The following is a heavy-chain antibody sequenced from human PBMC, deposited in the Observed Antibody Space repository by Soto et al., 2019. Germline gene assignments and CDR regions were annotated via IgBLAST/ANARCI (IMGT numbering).Heavy chain of an antibody. D-gene: IGHD3-22*01. V-gene: IGHV1-69*13. J-gene: IGHJ4*02. CDR2: IIPIFGTA. Sequence: SVKVSCKASGGTFSSYAISWVRQAPGQGLEWMGGIIPIFGTANYAQKFQGRVTITADESTSTAYMELSSLRSEDTAVYYCARDLPYYYDSSGREQVGYWGQGTLVTVS. CDR3: ARDLPYYYDSSGREQVGY. CDR1: GGTFSSYA.